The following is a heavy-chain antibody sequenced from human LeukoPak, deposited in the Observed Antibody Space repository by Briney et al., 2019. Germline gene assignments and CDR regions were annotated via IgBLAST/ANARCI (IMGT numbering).Heavy chain of an antibody. J-gene: IGHJ4*02. Sequence: SQTVSLTCAISGDSVSSNSVSWNWVRQSPSRGLEWLGRTQYRSKWNSDYAVSVKGRITINADTSKNQFSLKLNSVTAADTAVFYCVRYVVSGSGLYYFDYWGQGILVTVSS. CDR3: VRYVVSGSGLYYFDY. CDR1: GDSVSSNSVS. D-gene: IGHD3-10*01. V-gene: IGHV6-1*01. CDR2: TQYRSKWNS.